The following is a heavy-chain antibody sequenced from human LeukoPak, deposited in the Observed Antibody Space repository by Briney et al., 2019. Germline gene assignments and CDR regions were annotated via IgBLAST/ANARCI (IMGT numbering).Heavy chain of an antibody. J-gene: IGHJ4*02. D-gene: IGHD3-10*01. CDR1: GGSFSGYY. Sequence: SETLSLTCAVYGGSFSGYYWSWIRQPPGKGLGWIGEINHSGSTNYNPSLKRRVTISVDTSKNQFSLKLSSVTAADTAVYYCASNYYGSGSHSGGYWGQGTLVTVSS. CDR2: INHSGST. CDR3: ASNYYGSGSHSGGY. V-gene: IGHV4-34*01.